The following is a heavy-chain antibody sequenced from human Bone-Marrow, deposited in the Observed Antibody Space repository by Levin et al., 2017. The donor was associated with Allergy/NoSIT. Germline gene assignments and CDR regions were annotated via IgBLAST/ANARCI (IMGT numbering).Heavy chain of an antibody. CDR1: GGSISSYY. V-gene: IGHV4-59*08. J-gene: IGHJ4*02. CDR3: ARHAASPSYALDY. D-gene: IGHD2-2*01. Sequence: SETLSLTCTVSGGSISSYYWSWIRQPPGKGLEWIAYIYYSGSTNYNPSLKSRLSISVETSKNQFSLKLSSVTAADTAVYYCARHAASPSYALDYWGQGSLVTVSS. CDR2: IYYSGST.